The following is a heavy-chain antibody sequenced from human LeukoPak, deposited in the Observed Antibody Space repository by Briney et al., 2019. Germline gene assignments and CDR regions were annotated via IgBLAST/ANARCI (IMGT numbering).Heavy chain of an antibody. Sequence: ASVKVSCKASGYTFTSYGISWVRQAPGQGLEWMGWISAYNGNTNYAQKFQGRVTITADESTSTAYMELSSLRSEDTAVYYCAREDIVVVPAADYYYYMDVWGKGTTVTVSS. J-gene: IGHJ6*03. CDR3: AREDIVVVPAADYYYYMDV. CDR2: ISAYNGNT. D-gene: IGHD2-2*01. V-gene: IGHV1-18*01. CDR1: GYTFTSYG.